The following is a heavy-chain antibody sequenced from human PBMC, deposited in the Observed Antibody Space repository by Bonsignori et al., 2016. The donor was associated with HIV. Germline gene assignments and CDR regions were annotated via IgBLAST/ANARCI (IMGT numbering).Heavy chain of an antibody. J-gene: IGHJ4*02. CDR2: INPNSGGT. V-gene: IGHV1-2*02. Sequence: VRQAPGQGLEWMGWINPNSGGTNYAQKFQGRVTMTRDTSISTAYMELSRLRSDDTAVYYCAKERAGSYCDYWGQGTLVTVSS. CDR3: AKERAGSYCDY. D-gene: IGHD3-10*01.